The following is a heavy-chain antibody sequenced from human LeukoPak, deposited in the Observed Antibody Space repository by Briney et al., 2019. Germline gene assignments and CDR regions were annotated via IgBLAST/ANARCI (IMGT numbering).Heavy chain of an antibody. Sequence: PGGSLRLSCAASGFTFSDYYMSWIRLAPGKGLEWVSYISTSGYSIYYADSVKGRFTISRDNAKNSLYLQMNSLRVEDTAVYYCAGYLRLTGDDYWGQGTLVTDSS. V-gene: IGHV3-11*01. CDR3: AGYLRLTGDDY. D-gene: IGHD7-27*01. J-gene: IGHJ4*02. CDR1: GFTFSDYY. CDR2: ISTSGYSI.